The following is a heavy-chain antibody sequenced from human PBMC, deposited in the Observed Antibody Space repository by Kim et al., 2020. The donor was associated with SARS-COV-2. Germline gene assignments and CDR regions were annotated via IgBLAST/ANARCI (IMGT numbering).Heavy chain of an antibody. CDR1: GYTFTSYV. J-gene: IGHJ5*02. CDR3: ARGGAYCSSTSCYKGWFDP. V-gene: IGHV7-4-1*02. CDR2: INTNTGNP. Sequence: ASVKVSCKASGYTFTSYVMNWVRQAPGQGLEWMGWINTNTGNPTYAQGFTGRFVFSLDTSVSTAYLQISSLKAEDTAVYYCARGGAYCSSTSCYKGWFDPWGQGTLVTVSS. D-gene: IGHD2-2*02.